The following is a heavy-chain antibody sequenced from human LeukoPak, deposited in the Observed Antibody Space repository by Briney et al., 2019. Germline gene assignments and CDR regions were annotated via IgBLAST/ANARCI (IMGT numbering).Heavy chain of an antibody. V-gene: IGHV4-59*01. CDR1: GGSINNYY. Sequence: SETLSLTCTVSGGSINNYYWSWTRQSPGKGLELIGYIYSTGNTNYNPSLKSRVAISVDTSRNQFSLKLTSVTAADTAVFYCARGGLFAFDIWGQGTMVIVSS. CDR3: ARGGLFAFDI. J-gene: IGHJ3*02. CDR2: IYSTGNT.